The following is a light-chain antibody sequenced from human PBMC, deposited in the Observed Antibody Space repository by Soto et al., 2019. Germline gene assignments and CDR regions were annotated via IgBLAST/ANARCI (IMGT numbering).Light chain of an antibody. CDR1: SSNIGSNY. CDR2: RNN. Sequence: QSVLTQPPSASGTPGQRVTISCSGSSSNIGSNYVYWYQQLPGTAPKLLIYRNNQRPPGVPDRFSGSKSGTSASLAISGLRSEDEADYYCAAWDDSLSGSVFGTGTKVTVL. CDR3: AAWDDSLSGSV. V-gene: IGLV1-47*01. J-gene: IGLJ1*01.